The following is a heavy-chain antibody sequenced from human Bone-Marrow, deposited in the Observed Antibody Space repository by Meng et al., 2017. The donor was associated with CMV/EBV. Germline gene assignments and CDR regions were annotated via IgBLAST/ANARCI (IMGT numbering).Heavy chain of an antibody. V-gene: IGHV4-61*01. CDR2: IYYSGST. J-gene: IGHJ5*02. D-gene: IGHD6-13*01. Sequence: GSLRLSCTVSGGSVSSGSYYWSWIRQPPGKGLEWIGYIYYSGSTNYNPSLKSRVTISVDTSKNQFSLKLSSVTAADTAVYYCVRAASSSPGWFDPWGQGILVTVSS. CDR1: GGSVSSGSYY. CDR3: VRAASSSPGWFDP.